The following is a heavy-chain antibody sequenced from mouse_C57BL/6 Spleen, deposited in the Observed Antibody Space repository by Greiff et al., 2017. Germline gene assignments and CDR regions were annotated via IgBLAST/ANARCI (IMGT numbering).Heavy chain of an antibody. CDR1: GFTFSSYA. V-gene: IGHV5-9-1*02. CDR3: TRDVGDYDWFAY. J-gene: IGHJ3*01. D-gene: IGHD2-4*01. Sequence: EVQVVESGEGLVKPGGSLKLSCAASGFTFSSYAMSWVRQTPEKRLEWVAYISIGGDYNYYADTVKGRFTISRDNARNTLYLQMSSLKSEDTAMYYCTRDVGDYDWFAYWGQGTLVTVSA. CDR2: ISIGGDYN.